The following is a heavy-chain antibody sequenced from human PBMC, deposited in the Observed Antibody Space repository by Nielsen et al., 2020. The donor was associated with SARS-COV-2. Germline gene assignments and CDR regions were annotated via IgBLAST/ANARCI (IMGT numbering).Heavy chain of an antibody. Sequence: SETLSLTCTVSGGSISSYYWSWIRQPPGKGLEWIGYIYYSGSTNYNPSLKSRVTISVDTSKNQFSLKLSSVTAADTAVYYCAREGFYYDFWSGHKTNDAFDIWGQGTMVTVSS. D-gene: IGHD3-3*01. J-gene: IGHJ3*02. CDR2: IYYSGST. V-gene: IGHV4-59*01. CDR3: AREGFYYDFWSGHKTNDAFDI. CDR1: GGSISSYY.